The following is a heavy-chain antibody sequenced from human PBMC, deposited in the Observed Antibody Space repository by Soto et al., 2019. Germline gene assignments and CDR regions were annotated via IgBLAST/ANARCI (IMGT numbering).Heavy chain of an antibody. V-gene: IGHV1-2*02. CDR3: ARVPPRTNSFDP. CDR1: GYTFTGYY. J-gene: IGHJ5*02. CDR2: INPNSGGT. Sequence: GASVKVSCKASGYTFTGYYIHWVRQAPGLGLEWMGWINPNSGGTNYAQKFQGRVTMTRDTSISTAYSELRRLRSDDTATYFCARVPPRTNSFDPRGQGLQVTVYS.